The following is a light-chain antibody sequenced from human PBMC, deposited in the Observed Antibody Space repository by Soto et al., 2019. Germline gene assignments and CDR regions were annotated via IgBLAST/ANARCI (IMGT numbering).Light chain of an antibody. V-gene: IGKV1-39*01. Sequence: DIQMTQSPSSLSASVGDRVTITCRASQSSRSYLNCYQQKPGKAPKLLIYAASSLQSGVPSRFSGSGSGTAFTLTSSSLQPEDFATYYCQQSYSTPITFGQGTRLEIK. CDR3: QQSYSTPIT. CDR1: QSSRSY. CDR2: AAS. J-gene: IGKJ5*01.